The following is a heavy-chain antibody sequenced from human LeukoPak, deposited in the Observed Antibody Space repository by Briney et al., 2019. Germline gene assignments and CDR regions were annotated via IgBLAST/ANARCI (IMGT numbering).Heavy chain of an antibody. D-gene: IGHD3-22*01. Sequence: GESLKISCKGYGYSFSTYWIGWVRQMPGKGLEWMGIIYPGDSDTRCSPSFQGQVTISADKSISTAYLQWSSLKASDTAMYYCARGLEYYDSSGYHDYWGQGTLVTVSS. V-gene: IGHV5-51*01. CDR1: GYSFSTYW. J-gene: IGHJ4*02. CDR3: ARGLEYYDSSGYHDY. CDR2: IYPGDSDT.